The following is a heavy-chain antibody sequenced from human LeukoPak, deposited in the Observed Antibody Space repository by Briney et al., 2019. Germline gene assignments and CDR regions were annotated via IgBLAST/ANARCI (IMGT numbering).Heavy chain of an antibody. V-gene: IGHV3-64*01. Sequence: PGGSLRLSCTASGFTFSTYAMHWVRQAPGKGLEYVSAVTSNGGATYYANSVKGRFTISRDNSKNTLYLQMGSLRPEDMAVYYCARSTVSYYFDYWGQGTLSPSPQ. CDR2: VTSNGGAT. D-gene: IGHD2-8*02. CDR3: ARSTVSYYFDY. J-gene: IGHJ4*02. CDR1: GFTFSTYA.